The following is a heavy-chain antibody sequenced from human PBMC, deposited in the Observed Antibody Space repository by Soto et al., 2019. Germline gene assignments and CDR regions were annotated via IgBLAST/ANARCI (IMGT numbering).Heavy chain of an antibody. CDR1: GYTFTSYG. Sequence: ASVKVSCKASGYTFTSYGISWVRQAPGQGLEWMGWISAYNGNTNYAQKLQGRVTMTTDTSTSTAYMELRSLRSDDTAVYYCARDSSFEYDILTGYPLDPWGQGTLVTVSS. CDR3: ARDSSFEYDILTGYPLDP. CDR2: ISAYNGNT. J-gene: IGHJ5*02. V-gene: IGHV1-18*01. D-gene: IGHD3-9*01.